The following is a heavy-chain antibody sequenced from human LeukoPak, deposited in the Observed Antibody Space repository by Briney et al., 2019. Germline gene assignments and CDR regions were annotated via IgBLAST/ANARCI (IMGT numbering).Heavy chain of an antibody. J-gene: IGHJ4*02. CDR3: ARGGSWYPIDY. Sequence: KPSETLSLTCTVSGGSISSSSYYWGWIRQPPGKGLEWIGSIYYSGSTYYNPSLKSRVTISVDTSKNQFSLKLSSVTAADTAVYYCARGGSWYPIDYWGQGTLVTVSS. CDR1: GGSISSSSYY. D-gene: IGHD6-13*01. V-gene: IGHV4-39*07. CDR2: IYYSGST.